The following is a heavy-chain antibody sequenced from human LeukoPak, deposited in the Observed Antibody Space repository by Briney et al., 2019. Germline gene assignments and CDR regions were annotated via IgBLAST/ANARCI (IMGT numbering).Heavy chain of an antibody. V-gene: IGHV3-23*01. J-gene: IGHJ4*02. CDR2: IRGSGGST. CDR1: GFTFSSYA. Sequence: GGSLRLSCAASGFTFSSYAMSWVRQAPGKGLEWVSAIRGSGGSTYYADSVKGRFTISRDNSKNTLYLQMNSLRAEDTAVYYCGKLGGNYDFWSGYSRTDYWGQGTLVTVSS. CDR3: GKLGGNYDFWSGYSRTDY. D-gene: IGHD3-3*01.